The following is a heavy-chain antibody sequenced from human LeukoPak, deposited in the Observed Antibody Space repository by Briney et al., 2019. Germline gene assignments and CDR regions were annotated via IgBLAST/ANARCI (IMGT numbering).Heavy chain of an antibody. CDR1: GGSISSYY. V-gene: IGHV4-59*01. CDR2: IYYSGST. D-gene: IGHD1-26*01. CDR3: ARSGGEQVDY. Sequence: SETLSLTCTVSGGSISSYYWSWIRQPPGKGLEWIGYIYYSGSTNYNPSLKSPVTISVDTSKNQFSLKLSSVTAADTAVYYCARSGGEQVDYSGHGTLVTLSS. J-gene: IGHJ4*01.